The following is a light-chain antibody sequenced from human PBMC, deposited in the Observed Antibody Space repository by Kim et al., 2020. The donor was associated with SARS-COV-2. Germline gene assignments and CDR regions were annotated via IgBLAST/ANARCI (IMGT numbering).Light chain of an antibody. Sequence: EIVLTQSPGTLSLSPGESATLSCKASQSIYSNSVASYQQKPGQTPRLLIYDASSRATAIADRFSGSGSGTDFTLTISRLEPEDFAVYYCQQYGSSPTFGQGTKVDIK. J-gene: IGKJ1*01. CDR1: QSIYSNS. V-gene: IGKV3-20*01. CDR3: QQYGSSPT. CDR2: DAS.